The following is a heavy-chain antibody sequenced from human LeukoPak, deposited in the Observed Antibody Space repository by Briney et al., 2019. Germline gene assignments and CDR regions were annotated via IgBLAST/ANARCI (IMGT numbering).Heavy chain of an antibody. D-gene: IGHD3-16*02. CDR1: GGSIGTYY. CDR2: IYVTGN. J-gene: IGHJ6*03. Sequence: SETLSLTCTVSGGSIGTYYWSWVRQSPGKGLEWIGYIYVTGNRYNPYLQSRVTISVDTSRNQFFLRMSSVTAADTAVYYCARHIGGGIEDMDVWGKGTKVTVSS. V-gene: IGHV4-59*08. CDR3: ARHIGGGIEDMDV.